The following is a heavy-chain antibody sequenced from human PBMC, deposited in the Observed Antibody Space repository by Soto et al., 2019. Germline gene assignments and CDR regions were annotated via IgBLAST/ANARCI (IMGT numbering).Heavy chain of an antibody. Sequence: EVQLVQSGAEVKKPGESLRISCKGSGYSFTSYWISWVRQMPGKGLEWMGRIDPSDSYTNYSPSFQGHVTISADKSISTAYLQWSSLKASDTAMYYCARSCSGGSCYPVYNWFDPWGQGTLVTVSS. J-gene: IGHJ5*02. CDR3: ARSCSGGSCYPVYNWFDP. CDR2: IDPSDSYT. V-gene: IGHV5-10-1*03. CDR1: GYSFTSYW. D-gene: IGHD2-15*01.